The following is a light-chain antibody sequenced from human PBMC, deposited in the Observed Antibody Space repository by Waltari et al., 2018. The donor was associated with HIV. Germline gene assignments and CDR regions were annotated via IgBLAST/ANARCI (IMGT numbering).Light chain of an antibody. J-gene: IGLJ2*01. CDR3: SSYTSSSALYVI. Sequence: QSALTQPASVSGSPGQSITISCTGTSSDVVGYNYVSWYQQQPGKAPKLMIYDVSNRPSWVSNLFSGSKAGNTASLTISGLQAEDEADYYCSSYTSSSALYVIFGGGTKLTVL. V-gene: IGLV2-14*03. CDR2: DVS. CDR1: SSDVVGYNY.